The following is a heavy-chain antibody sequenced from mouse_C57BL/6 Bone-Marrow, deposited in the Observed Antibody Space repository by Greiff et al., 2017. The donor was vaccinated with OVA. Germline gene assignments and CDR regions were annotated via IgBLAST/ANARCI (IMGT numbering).Heavy chain of an antibody. CDR2: IDPENGDT. V-gene: IGHV14-4*01. J-gene: IGHJ3*01. CDR1: GFNIKDDY. Sequence: EVQLQQSGAELVRPGASVKLSCTASGFNIKDDYMHWVKQSPEQGLEWIGWIDPENGDTEYASKFQGKATITADTSSNTAYLQLSSLTSEDTAVYYCTTLPWFAYWGQGTLVTVSA. CDR3: TTLPWFAY. D-gene: IGHD2-1*01.